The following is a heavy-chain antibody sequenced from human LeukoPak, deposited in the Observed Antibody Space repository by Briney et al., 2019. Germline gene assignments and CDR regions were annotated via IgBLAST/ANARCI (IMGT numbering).Heavy chain of an antibody. CDR3: ARDLDY. V-gene: IGHV3-30-3*01. CDR1: GFTFSSYA. Sequence: GRSLRLSCAASGFTFSSYAMHWVRQAPGKGLEWVAVISYDGSSKYYADSVKGRFTISRDNSKNTLYLQMNSLRAEDTAVYYCARDLDYWGQGTLVTVSS. CDR2: ISYDGSSK. J-gene: IGHJ4*02.